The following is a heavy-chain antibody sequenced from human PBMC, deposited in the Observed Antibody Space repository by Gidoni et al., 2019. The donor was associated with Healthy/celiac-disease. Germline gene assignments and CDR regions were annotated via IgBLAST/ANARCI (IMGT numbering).Heavy chain of an antibody. CDR1: GYTFTGYY. D-gene: IGHD3-22*01. CDR2: INPNSGGT. CDR3: ARASHDSSGYGANFDY. V-gene: IGHV1-2*04. J-gene: IGHJ4*02. Sequence: QVQLVQSGAEVKKPGASVKVSCKASGYTFTGYYMHWVRQAPGQGLEGMGWINPNSGGTNYAQKFQGWVTMTRDTSISTAYMELSRLRSDDTAVYYCARASHDSSGYGANFDYWGQGTLVTVSS.